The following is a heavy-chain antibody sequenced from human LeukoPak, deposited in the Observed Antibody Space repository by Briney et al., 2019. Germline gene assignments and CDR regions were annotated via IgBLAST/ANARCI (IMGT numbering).Heavy chain of an antibody. J-gene: IGHJ3*02. Sequence: SQTLSLTCTVSGGSISIGGDSWSRIRQPPGKGRECIGYIYHSGSTYYNPSLKSRVTISVDRSKNQFSLKLSSVTAGDTAVYYCARRGGSPLGAFDIWGQGTMVTVSS. V-gene: IGHV4-30-2*01. CDR2: IYHSGST. CDR3: ARRGGSPLGAFDI. CDR1: GGSISIGGDS. D-gene: IGHD1-26*01.